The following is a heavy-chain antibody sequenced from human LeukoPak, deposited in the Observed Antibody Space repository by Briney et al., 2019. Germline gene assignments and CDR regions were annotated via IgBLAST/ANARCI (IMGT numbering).Heavy chain of an antibody. Sequence: GGSLRLSCAASGFTFSSYSMNWVRQAPGKGLEWVSSISSSSCYIYYADSVKGRFTISRDNAKNSLYLQMNSLRAEDTAVYYCARVLMVRGVMFDPWGQGTLVTVSS. CDR3: ARVLMVRGVMFDP. D-gene: IGHD3-10*01. CDR1: GFTFSSYS. V-gene: IGHV3-21*01. J-gene: IGHJ5*02. CDR2: ISSSSCYI.